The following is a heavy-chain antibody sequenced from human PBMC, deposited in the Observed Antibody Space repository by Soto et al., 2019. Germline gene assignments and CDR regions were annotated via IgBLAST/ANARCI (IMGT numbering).Heavy chain of an antibody. Sequence: GGALRLSCAASGFAFTSYAMHWIRQAPGKGLEWVSTISGGGDYTFNVDSVKGRFTISRDNSKNTLYLQMSSLRADDTAVYYCAKGGSAYCSCSTCYHPFDYGGQETLAPAAS. CDR2: ISGGGDYT. V-gene: IGHV3-23*01. J-gene: IGHJ4*02. CDR3: AKGGSAYCSCSTCYHPFDY. D-gene: IGHD2-15*01. CDR1: GFAFTSYA.